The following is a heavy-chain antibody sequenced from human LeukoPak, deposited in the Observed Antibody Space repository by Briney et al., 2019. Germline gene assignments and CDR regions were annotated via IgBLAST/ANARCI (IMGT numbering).Heavy chain of an antibody. J-gene: IGHJ4*02. CDR1: GYSFTTYH. V-gene: IGHV1-8*03. Sequence: GASVKVSCKTSGYSFTTYHINWVRQASGQGLEWLGWMNPYTGDRGYAQRFQGRLSITSDTSISTAYMELGGLKSDDTAVYFCARTTSLTASGYDCWGQGTLVTVSS. CDR2: MNPYTGDR. D-gene: IGHD2-21*02. CDR3: ARTTSLTASGYDC.